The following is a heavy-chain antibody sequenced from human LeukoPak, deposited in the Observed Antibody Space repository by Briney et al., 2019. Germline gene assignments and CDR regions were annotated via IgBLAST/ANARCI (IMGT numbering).Heavy chain of an antibody. D-gene: IGHD3-10*01. CDR2: ISGSGSTI. CDR1: GFTFSDYY. Sequence: GGSLRLSCAASGFTFSDYYMSWIRQAPGKGLEWVSYISGSGSTIYYADSVKGRFTISRDNAKNSLYLQMNSLRAEDTAVYYCARGYYYGSGSYYPSYFGYWGQGTLVTVSS. V-gene: IGHV3-11*04. J-gene: IGHJ4*02. CDR3: ARGYYYGSGSYYPSYFGY.